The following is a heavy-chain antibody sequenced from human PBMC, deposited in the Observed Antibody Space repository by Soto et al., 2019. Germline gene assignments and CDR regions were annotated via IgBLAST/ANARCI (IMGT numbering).Heavy chain of an antibody. CDR1: GITLSSYW. Sequence: GGSLSLSCAASGITLSSYWMSWVRQAPGKGLEWVANIKYDGSEIYYVDSVKGRFTISRDNAKNSLFLQMNSLRAEDTAVYYCVRDGNSGWHFDYWGQGTLVTVSS. J-gene: IGHJ4*02. D-gene: IGHD6-19*01. CDR3: VRDGNSGWHFDY. V-gene: IGHV3-7*03. CDR2: IKYDGSEI.